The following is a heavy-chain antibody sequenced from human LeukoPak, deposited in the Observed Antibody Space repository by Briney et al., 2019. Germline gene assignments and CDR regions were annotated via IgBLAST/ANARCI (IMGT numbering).Heavy chain of an antibody. J-gene: IGHJ4*02. CDR1: GFTFSNYG. CDR3: AKSYGSGSYHGVGY. Sequence: GGSLRLSCAASGFTFSNYGMHWVRQAPGKGLEWMAIISYDGSDEYYADSVKGRFTISRDNSKNTLYLQMNSLRAEDTAVYYCAKSYGSGSYHGVGYWGQGTLVTVSS. CDR2: ISYDGSDE. V-gene: IGHV3-30*18. D-gene: IGHD3-10*01.